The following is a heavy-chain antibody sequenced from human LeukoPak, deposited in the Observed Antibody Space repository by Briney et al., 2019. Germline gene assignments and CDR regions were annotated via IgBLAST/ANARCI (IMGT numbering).Heavy chain of an antibody. J-gene: IGHJ4*02. Sequence: GGSLRLSCAASGFTFSSYGMHWVRQAPGKGLEWEAFIRYDGSNKYYADSVKGRFTISRDNSKNTLYLQMNSLRAEDTAVYYCAKGGATDWGMGHYFDYWGQGTLVTVSS. CDR1: GFTFSSYG. D-gene: IGHD7-27*01. V-gene: IGHV3-30*02. CDR2: IRYDGSNK. CDR3: AKGGATDWGMGHYFDY.